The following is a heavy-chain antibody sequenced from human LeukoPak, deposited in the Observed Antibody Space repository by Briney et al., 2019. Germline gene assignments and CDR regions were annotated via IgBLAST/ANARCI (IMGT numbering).Heavy chain of an antibody. CDR1: GFTFSSYG. CDR2: IYTGGRT. D-gene: IGHD3-10*01. Sequence: GGSLRLSCAASGFTFSSYGMHWVRQAPGKGLEWVSVIYTGGRTYYADSVKGRFTISRDNSKNTLYLQMNSLRAEDTAVYYCARVYYGSGSLYSYYYYMDVWGKGTTVTISS. V-gene: IGHV3-53*01. J-gene: IGHJ6*03. CDR3: ARVYYGSGSLYSYYYYMDV.